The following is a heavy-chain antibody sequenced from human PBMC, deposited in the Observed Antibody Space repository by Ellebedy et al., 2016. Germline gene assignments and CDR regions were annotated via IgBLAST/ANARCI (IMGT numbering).Heavy chain of an antibody. J-gene: IGHJ6*03. CDR3: GRHGGASSYYYFYMDV. CDR2: IYYSGST. CDR1: GDSISSSSYY. Sequence: SETLSLTCTVSGDSISSSSYYWGWIRQPPGKGLEWIGSIYYSGSTYYNPSLKSRVTISVDTSKHQFSLKLSTVTAADTAVYYCGRHGGASSYYYFYMDVWGKGTTVTVSS. V-gene: IGHV4-39*01. D-gene: IGHD3-3*01.